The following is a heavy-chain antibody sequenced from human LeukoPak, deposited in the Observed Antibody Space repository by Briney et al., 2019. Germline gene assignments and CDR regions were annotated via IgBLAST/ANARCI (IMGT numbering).Heavy chain of an antibody. CDR1: GFTFSSYG. CDR2: ISYDGSNK. CDR3: AKGAGITVVRGVIDYFDY. J-gene: IGHJ4*02. Sequence: GGSLRLSCAASGFTFSSYGMHWVRQAPGKGLEWVAVISYDGSNKYYADSVKGRFTISRDNSKNTLYLQMNSLRAEDTAVYYCAKGAGITVVRGVIDYFDYWGQGTLVTVSS. V-gene: IGHV3-30*18. D-gene: IGHD3-10*01.